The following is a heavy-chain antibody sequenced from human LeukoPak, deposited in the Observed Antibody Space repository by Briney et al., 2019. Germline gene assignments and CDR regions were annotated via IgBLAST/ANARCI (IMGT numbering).Heavy chain of an antibody. J-gene: IGHJ4*02. Sequence: SQTLSLTCTVSGASITSDIFYWNWIRQSPGKGLEWIGAIHNSRGTSYNPSLESRLTISVDPSENKFYLKMTSVTDADTATYYCGKVGGNTNSWGQGTLVTVSS. CDR3: GKVGGNTNS. CDR1: GASITSDIFY. CDR2: IHNSRGT. D-gene: IGHD4-23*01. V-gene: IGHV4-30-4*01.